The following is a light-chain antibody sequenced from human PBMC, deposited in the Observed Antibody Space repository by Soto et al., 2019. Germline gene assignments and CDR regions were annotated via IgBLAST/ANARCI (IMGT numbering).Light chain of an antibody. CDR3: QQSYSSPWT. J-gene: IGKJ1*01. Sequence: DIQMTQFPSSLSASVGDRVTITCRASQSINTYLNWYQQKSGEAPKLLIYAASSFQSGVPSRFSGSGSGTDFTLTISSLQPEDFATYYCQQSYSSPWTFGQGTKVDIK. V-gene: IGKV1-39*01. CDR2: AAS. CDR1: QSINTY.